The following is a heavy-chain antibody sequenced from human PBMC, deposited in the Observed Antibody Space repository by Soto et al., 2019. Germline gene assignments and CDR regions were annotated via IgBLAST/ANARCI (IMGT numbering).Heavy chain of an antibody. J-gene: IGHJ5*02. CDR2: FDPEDGET. CDR3: ATTSSMLRFFFS. Sequence: ASVKVSCKVSGYTLTELSMHWVRQAPGKGLEWMGGFDPEDGETIYAQKFQGRVTMTEDTSTDTAYMELSSLRSEDTAVYYCATTSSMLRFFFSWGQGTLVTVSS. D-gene: IGHD3-3*01. V-gene: IGHV1-24*01. CDR1: GYTLTELS.